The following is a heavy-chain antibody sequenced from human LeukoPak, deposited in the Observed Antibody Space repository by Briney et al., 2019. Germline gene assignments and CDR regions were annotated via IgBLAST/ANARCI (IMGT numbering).Heavy chain of an antibody. J-gene: IGHJ6*03. D-gene: IGHD6-13*01. CDR2: INHSGST. CDR1: GGSFSGYY. V-gene: IGHV4-34*01. Sequence: PSETLSLTCAVYGGSFSGYYWSWIRQPPGKGLEGIGEINHSGSTNYNPSLKSRVTISVDTSKNQFSLKLSSVTAADTAVYYCARNNPGVRFREQQPVQGSGYYYYYMDVWGKGTTVTISS. CDR3: ARNNPGVRFREQQPVQGSGYYYYYMDV.